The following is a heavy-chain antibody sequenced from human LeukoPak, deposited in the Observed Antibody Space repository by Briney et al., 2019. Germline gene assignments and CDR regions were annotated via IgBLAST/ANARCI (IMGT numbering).Heavy chain of an antibody. Sequence: SESVSLTYTLSGGSVSSGSYYWSWIRQPPGKGLEWSGYIYYSESTNYNPSLKSRVTITVDTSKNQFSRELSSVSAADTAVYYCARDRGYVGRDYWGQGTLVTVSS. J-gene: IGHJ4*02. V-gene: IGHV4-61*01. CDR3: ARDRGYVGRDY. CDR1: GGSVSSGSYY. D-gene: IGHD5-12*01. CDR2: IYYSEST.